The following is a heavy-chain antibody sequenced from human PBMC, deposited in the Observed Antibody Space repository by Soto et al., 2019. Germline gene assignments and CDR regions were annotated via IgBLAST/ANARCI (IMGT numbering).Heavy chain of an antibody. J-gene: IGHJ4*02. CDR2: ISAYNGNT. V-gene: IGHV1-18*01. D-gene: IGHD6-19*01. CDR1: GYTFTSYG. CDR3: ARDIAVALIDY. Sequence: QVQLVQSGAEVKKPGASVKVSCKASGYTFTSYGISWVRQAPGQGLEWMGWISAYNGNTKYAQKLQGRVTMTTDTSPSTAYMELRSLRSEDTAVYYCARDIAVALIDYWGQGTLVTVSS.